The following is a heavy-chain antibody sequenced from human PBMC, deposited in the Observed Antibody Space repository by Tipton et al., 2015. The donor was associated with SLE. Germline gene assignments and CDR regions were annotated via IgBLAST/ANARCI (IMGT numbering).Heavy chain of an antibody. CDR2: ISGGGGRA. D-gene: IGHD3-22*01. Sequence: QLVQSGGGLVQPGGSLRLSCAASGFTFRTYAMAWVRQSLGKGLEWVSLISGGGGRAHYADSVRGRFTISRDNAKNSLYLQMNSLRAEDTAVYYCARITTGYYDSSGYYLPDAFDIWGQGTMVTVSS. CDR1: GFTFRTYA. CDR3: ARITTGYYDSSGYYLPDAFDI. V-gene: IGHV3-23*04. J-gene: IGHJ3*02.